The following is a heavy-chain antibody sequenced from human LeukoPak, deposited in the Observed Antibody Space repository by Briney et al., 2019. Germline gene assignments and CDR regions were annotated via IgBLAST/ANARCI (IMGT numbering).Heavy chain of an antibody. CDR3: ARERRNSYNWFDP. CDR2: INPNSGGT. CDR1: VCTFTDYY. J-gene: IGHJ5*02. D-gene: IGHD1-7*01. V-gene: IGHV1-2*02. Sequence: ASVNVSRKASVCTFTDYYMHWVRQAPAQGLEWMGWINPNSGGTNYAQKFQGRVTMTRDTSISTAYMELSRLRSDDTAVYYGARERRNSYNWFDPWGQGTLVTVSS.